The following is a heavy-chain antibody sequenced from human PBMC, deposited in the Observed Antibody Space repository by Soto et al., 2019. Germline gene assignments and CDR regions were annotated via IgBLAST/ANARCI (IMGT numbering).Heavy chain of an antibody. Sequence: QLQLQESGPGLVKPSETLSLTCSVSGASITTRDYYWAWIRQPPGKGLEWIGTIHHSGNPYYNPSLRSRVTTYIDTPSNQFSLRLSSVAATDTAVYYCARLRDDTTTLRLVYFDYWGQGILVTVSS. CDR3: ARLRDDTTTLRLVYFDY. CDR1: GASITTRDYY. V-gene: IGHV4-39*01. J-gene: IGHJ4*02. CDR2: IHHSGNP. D-gene: IGHD5-12*01.